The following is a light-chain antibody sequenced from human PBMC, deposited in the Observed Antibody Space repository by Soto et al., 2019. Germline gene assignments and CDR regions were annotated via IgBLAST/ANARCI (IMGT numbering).Light chain of an antibody. CDR2: DAS. CDR1: QSISSH. V-gene: IGKV3-15*01. CDR3: QQYKTWRT. J-gene: IGKJ1*01. Sequence: EIVLTQSPATLSLSPGERATLSCRASQSISSHLAWYQQKPGQAPRLLMYDASNRATGIPARFSGSGSGTEFTLTISSLQSEDFALYYCQQYKTWRTFGQGTKVEIK.